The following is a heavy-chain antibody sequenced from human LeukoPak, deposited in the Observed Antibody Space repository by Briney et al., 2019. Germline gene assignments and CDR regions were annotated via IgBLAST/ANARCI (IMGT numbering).Heavy chain of an antibody. CDR2: ITASGATT. J-gene: IGHJ4*02. D-gene: IGHD1-20*01. V-gene: IGHV3-23*01. Sequence: RPGGSLRLSCAASGFTFSSHALSWVRQAPGRGLEWVSTITASGATTYYADSVRGRFTISRDNSKNTLYLQMNSLRAGDTALYYCARLYNWNEGFDYWGQGTLVTVSS. CDR1: GFTFSSHA. CDR3: ARLYNWNEGFDY.